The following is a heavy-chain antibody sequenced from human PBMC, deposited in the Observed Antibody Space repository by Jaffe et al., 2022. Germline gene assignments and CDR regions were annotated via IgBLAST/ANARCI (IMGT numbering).Heavy chain of an antibody. J-gene: IGHJ4*02. CDR2: ISAYNGNT. CDR3: ARDERYFDWLLNGAFDY. CDR1: GYTFTSYG. D-gene: IGHD3-9*01. Sequence: QVQLVQSGAEVKKPGASVKVSCKASGYTFTSYGISWVRQAPGQGLEWMGWISAYNGNTNYAQKLQGRVTMTTDTSTSTAYMELRSLRSDDTAVYYCARDERYFDWLLNGAFDYWGQGTLVTVSS. V-gene: IGHV1-18*01.